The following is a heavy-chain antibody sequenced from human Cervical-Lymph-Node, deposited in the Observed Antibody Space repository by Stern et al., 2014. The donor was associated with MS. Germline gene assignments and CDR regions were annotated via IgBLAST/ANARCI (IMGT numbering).Heavy chain of an antibody. D-gene: IGHD4-17*01. CDR1: GGSISSYY. V-gene: IGHV4-59*01. CDR3: ARGADYGDYDY. J-gene: IGHJ4*02. CDR2: IYYSGST. Sequence: QVQLQQWGPGLVKPSETLSLTCTVSGGSISSYYWSWIRQPPGKGLEWIGYIYYSGSTNYNPSLKSRVTISVDTSKNQFSLKLSSVTAADTAVYYCARGADYGDYDYWGQGTLVTVSS.